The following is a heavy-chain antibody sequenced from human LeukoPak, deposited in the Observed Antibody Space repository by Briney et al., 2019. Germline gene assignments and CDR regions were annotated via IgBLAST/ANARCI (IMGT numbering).Heavy chain of an antibody. D-gene: IGHD2-15*01. CDR3: ARHGNGWSRRATSHYYSMDV. CDR2: IYHSGNT. Sequence: SETLSLTCTVSGVSISTNNYNWGWIRQPPGKGPEWIGSIYHSGNTYNPSLKSRLTISVDTSKNHFSLKLSSVTAADTAVYYCARHGNGWSRRATSHYYSMDVWGRGTTVTVSS. CDR1: GVSISTNNYN. J-gene: IGHJ6*02. V-gene: IGHV4-39*01.